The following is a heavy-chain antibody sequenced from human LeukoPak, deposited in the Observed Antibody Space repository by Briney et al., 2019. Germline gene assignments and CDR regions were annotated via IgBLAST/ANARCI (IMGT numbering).Heavy chain of an antibody. D-gene: IGHD5-12*01. J-gene: IGHJ4*02. CDR2: INPDSGDS. CDR3: ATGVATAFTY. CDR1: GYTFTGYY. V-gene: IGHV1-2*02. Sequence: APVKVSCKASGYTFTGYYIHWVRQAPGQGLEWMAWINPDSGDSYSAPKFQGRVTMTRDTSISTASMEVSWLSSDDTAVYYCATGVATAFTYWGQGTLVTVSS.